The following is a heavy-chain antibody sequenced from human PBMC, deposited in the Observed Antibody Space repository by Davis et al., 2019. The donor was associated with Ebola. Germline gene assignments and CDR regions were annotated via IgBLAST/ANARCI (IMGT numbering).Heavy chain of an antibody. CDR1: GFTFSSYA. D-gene: IGHD6-19*01. Sequence: GESLKISCAASGFTFSSYAMHWVRQAPGKGLEYVSAISSNGGSTYYADSVKGRFTISRDNSKNTLYLQMNSLRAEDTAVYYCAKCSGWHLYYYYYYMDVWGKGTTVTVSS. V-gene: IGHV3-64*04. J-gene: IGHJ6*03. CDR3: AKCSGWHLYYYYYYMDV. CDR2: ISSNGGST.